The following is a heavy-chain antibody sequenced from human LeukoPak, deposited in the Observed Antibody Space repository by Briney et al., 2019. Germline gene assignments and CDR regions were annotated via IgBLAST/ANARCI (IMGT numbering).Heavy chain of an antibody. CDR2: IYSDGSP. CDR3: AGLPRY. V-gene: IGHV3-66*02. J-gene: IGHJ4*02. CDR1: GFTVSSNY. Sequence: PGGSLRLSCAASGFTVSSNYMTWVRQAPGKGLEWVSVIYSDGSPYYADSVKGRFTISRDNSMNTLYLQMNSLRDEDTAVYYCAGLPRYWGQGTLVTVSS.